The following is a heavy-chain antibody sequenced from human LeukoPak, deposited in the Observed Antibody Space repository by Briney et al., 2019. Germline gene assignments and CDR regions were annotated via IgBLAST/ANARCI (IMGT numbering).Heavy chain of an antibody. CDR1: GFTFSNAW. Sequence: GGSLRLSCAASGFTFSNAWMSWVRQAPGKGLEWVGRIKSKTDGGTTDYAAPVKGRFTISRDDSKNTLYLQMNSLKTEDTAVYYCTTPRYYYDSSGYYYWGQGTLVTVSS. CDR2: IKSKTDGGTT. V-gene: IGHV3-15*01. D-gene: IGHD3-22*01. J-gene: IGHJ4*02. CDR3: TTPRYYYDSSGYYY.